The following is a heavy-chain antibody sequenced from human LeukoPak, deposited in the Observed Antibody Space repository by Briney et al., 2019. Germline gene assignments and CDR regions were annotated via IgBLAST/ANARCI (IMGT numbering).Heavy chain of an antibody. D-gene: IGHD2-8*01. J-gene: IGHJ4*02. V-gene: IGHV3-7*01. CDR1: GFTFSSYN. CDR2: IKQDGSEK. Sequence: PGGSLRLSCAASGFTFSSYNMNWVRQAPGKGLEWVANIKQDGSEKYYVDSVKGRFTISRDNAKNSLYLQMNSLRAEDTAVYYCARDDFVLMVYAIPFFDYWGQGTLVTVSS. CDR3: ARDDFVLMVYAIPFFDY.